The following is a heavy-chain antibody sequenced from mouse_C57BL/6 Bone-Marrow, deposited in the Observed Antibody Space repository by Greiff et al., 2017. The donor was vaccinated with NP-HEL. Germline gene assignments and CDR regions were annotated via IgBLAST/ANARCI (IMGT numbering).Heavy chain of an antibody. CDR1: GYTFTSYW. J-gene: IGHJ4*01. CDR2: IDPSDSYT. Sequence: QVQLQQPGAELVKPGASVKLSCKASGYTFTSYWMRWVKQRPGQGLEWIGEIDPSDSYTNYNQKFKGKATLTVDTSSSTAYMQLSSLTSEDSAVYYCARGRGYAMDYWGQGTSVTVSS. CDR3: ARGRGYAMDY. V-gene: IGHV1-50*01.